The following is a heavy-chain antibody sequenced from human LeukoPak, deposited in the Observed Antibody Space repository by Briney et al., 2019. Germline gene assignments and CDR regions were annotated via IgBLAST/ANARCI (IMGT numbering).Heavy chain of an antibody. J-gene: IGHJ3*02. Sequence: GGSPRLSCAASGFTFSSYAMSWVRQAPGKGLEWVSAISGSGGSTYYADSVKGRFTISRDNSKNTLYLQMNSLRAEDTAVYYCAKSSIAVAGRDDAFDIWGQGTMVTVSS. D-gene: IGHD6-19*01. CDR3: AKSSIAVAGRDDAFDI. V-gene: IGHV3-23*01. CDR2: ISGSGGST. CDR1: GFTFSSYA.